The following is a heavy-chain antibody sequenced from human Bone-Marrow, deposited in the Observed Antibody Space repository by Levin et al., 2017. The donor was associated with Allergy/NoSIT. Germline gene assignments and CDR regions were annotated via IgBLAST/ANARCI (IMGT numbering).Heavy chain of an antibody. D-gene: IGHD6-13*01. CDR1: GYMFTSYY. V-gene: IGHV1-46*01. CDR3: TGVGDISSSNWFSGGDY. CDR2: INPSGGKT. J-gene: IGHJ4*02. Sequence: ASVKVSCKTSGYMFTSYYLQWVRQAPGQGLEWLGIINPSGGKTGYAQKFQGRITMTTDTSTSTLYMELSSLRFEDTATYFCTGVGDISSSNWFSGGDYWGQGTQVSVSS.